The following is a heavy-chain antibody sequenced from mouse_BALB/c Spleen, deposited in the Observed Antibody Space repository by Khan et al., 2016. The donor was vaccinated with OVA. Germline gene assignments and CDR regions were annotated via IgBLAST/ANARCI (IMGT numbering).Heavy chain of an antibody. J-gene: IGHJ3*01. V-gene: IGHV5-6*01. Sequence: EVELVESGGDLVKPGGSLKLSCAVSGSTFSTYGMSWVRQTPDMRLEWVATISTGGHYTYYPDSVKGRFTISRDNAMNTLYLQMSILKSEDTAIYYCTRLAYYYNSEGFAYWGQGTLVAVSA. CDR2: ISTGGHYT. D-gene: IGHD1-1*01. CDR3: TRLAYYYNSEGFAY. CDR1: GSTFSTYG.